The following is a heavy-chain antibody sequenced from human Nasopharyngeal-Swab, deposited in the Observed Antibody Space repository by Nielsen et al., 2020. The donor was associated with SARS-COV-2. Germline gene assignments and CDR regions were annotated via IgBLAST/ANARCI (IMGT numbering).Heavy chain of an antibody. J-gene: IGHJ4*02. D-gene: IGHD6-13*01. CDR2: IIPIFGTA. V-gene: IGHV1-69*01. Sequence: WGRHATGLGLEWMGGIIPIFGTANYAQKFQGRVTITADESTSTAYMELSSLRSEDTAVYYCARGYSSSWQGYYFDYWGQGTLVTVSS. CDR3: ARGYSSSWQGYYFDY.